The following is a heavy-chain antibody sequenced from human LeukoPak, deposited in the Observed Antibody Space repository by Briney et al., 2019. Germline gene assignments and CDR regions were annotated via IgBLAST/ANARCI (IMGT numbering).Heavy chain of an antibody. CDR3: ARGLYYYDSNGRTPYDY. D-gene: IGHD3-22*01. CDR2: MNPNSGIT. Sequence: GASVKVSCKASGYTFISYDINWVRQATGQGLEWMGWMNPNSGITGYAQKFQGRVSMTRNTSIGTAYMELSSLKSEDTAVYYCARGLYYYDSNGRTPYDYWGQGTLVIVSS. V-gene: IGHV1-8*01. J-gene: IGHJ4*02. CDR1: GYTFISYD.